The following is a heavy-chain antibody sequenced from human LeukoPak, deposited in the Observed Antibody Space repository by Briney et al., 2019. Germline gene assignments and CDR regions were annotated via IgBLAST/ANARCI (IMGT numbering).Heavy chain of an antibody. Sequence: PSETLSLTCNVSGGSIRGYYWSWIRQPPGKGLEWIGYIYYSGSTNYNPSLKSRVTISVDTSKNQFSLKLSSVTAADTAVYYCARDRSSSWYGWFDPWGQGTLVTVSS. CDR1: GGSIRGYY. V-gene: IGHV4-59*01. CDR2: IYYSGST. D-gene: IGHD6-13*01. J-gene: IGHJ5*02. CDR3: ARDRSSSWYGWFDP.